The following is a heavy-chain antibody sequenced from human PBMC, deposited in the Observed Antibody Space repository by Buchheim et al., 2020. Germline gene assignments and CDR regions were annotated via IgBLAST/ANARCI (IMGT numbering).Heavy chain of an antibody. Sequence: EVQLVESGGGLVRAGGSLRLSCAVPGFTFNNYWMIWVRQAPAKGLEWVANINEDGVENYYVDSVKGRSTISRDIAKNSLYLQMNSLRAEDTAVYYCARPLSTYYFDYWGQGTL. CDR1: GFTFNNYW. V-gene: IGHV3-7*01. CDR2: INEDGVEN. CDR3: ARPLSTYYFDY. J-gene: IGHJ4*02.